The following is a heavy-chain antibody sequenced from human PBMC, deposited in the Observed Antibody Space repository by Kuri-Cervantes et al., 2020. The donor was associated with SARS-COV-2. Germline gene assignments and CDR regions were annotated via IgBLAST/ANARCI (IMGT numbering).Heavy chain of an antibody. CDR3: ARRRSGYCSSTSCYENYYYYYGMDV. Sequence: GESLKISCAASGSTFSDYYMSWIRQAPGKGLEWVSYISSSSSYTNYADSVKGRFTISRDNAKNSLYLQMNSLRAEDTAVYYCARRRSGYCSSTSCYENYYYYYGMDVWGQGTTVTVSS. CDR2: ISSSSSYT. V-gene: IGHV3-11*06. D-gene: IGHD2-2*01. CDR1: GSTFSDYY. J-gene: IGHJ6*02.